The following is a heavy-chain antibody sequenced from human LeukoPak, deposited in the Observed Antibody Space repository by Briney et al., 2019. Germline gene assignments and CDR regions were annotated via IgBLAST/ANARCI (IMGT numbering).Heavy chain of an antibody. Sequence: ASVKVSCKASGYTFTSHAMHWERQAPGQRLEWMGWINAGNGNTEYSQKFQGRVTITRDISASTAYMELSSLRSEDTAVYYCARGGPNSGSFPFNYWGQGTLVTVSS. CDR2: INAGNGNT. J-gene: IGHJ4*02. D-gene: IGHD1-26*01. V-gene: IGHV1-3*01. CDR1: GYTFTSHA. CDR3: ARGGPNSGSFPFNY.